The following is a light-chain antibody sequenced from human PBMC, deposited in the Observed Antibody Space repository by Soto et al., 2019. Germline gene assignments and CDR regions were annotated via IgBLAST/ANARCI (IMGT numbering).Light chain of an antibody. CDR2: AAS. CDR1: QSISSY. CDR3: QQYNNWPALT. J-gene: IGKJ4*01. V-gene: IGKV1-39*01. Sequence: DIQMTQSPSSLSASVGDRVTITCRASQSISSYLNWYQQKPGKAPNLLIYAASSLQSGVPSRFSGSGSGTDFTLTISSLQSEDFAVYYCQQYNNWPALTFGGGTKVDIK.